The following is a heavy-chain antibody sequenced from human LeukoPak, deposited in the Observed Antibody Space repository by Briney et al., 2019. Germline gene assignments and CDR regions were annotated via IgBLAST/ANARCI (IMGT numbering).Heavy chain of an antibody. V-gene: IGHV4-59*01. Sequence: PSETLSLTCTVSGGPISSYYWSWIRQPPGKGLEWIGYIYYSGSTNYNPSLKSRVTISVDTSKNQFSLKLSSVTAADTAVYYCAREEWESSGAFDIWGQGTMVTVSS. J-gene: IGHJ3*02. CDR2: IYYSGST. CDR3: AREEWESSGAFDI. CDR1: GGPISSYY. D-gene: IGHD1-26*01.